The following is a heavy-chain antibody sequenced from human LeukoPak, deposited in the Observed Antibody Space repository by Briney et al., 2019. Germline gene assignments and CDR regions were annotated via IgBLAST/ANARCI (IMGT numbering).Heavy chain of an antibody. D-gene: IGHD1-26*01. J-gene: IGHJ4*02. CDR3: ARRMAWEPFDY. CDR1: GGSISSSSYY. CDR2: IYYSGST. Sequence: SETLSLARTVSGGSISSSSYYWGWIRQPPGKGLEWIGSIYYSGSTYYNPSLKSRVTISVDTSKNQFSLKLSSVTAADTAVYYCARRMAWEPFDYWGQGTLVTVSS. V-gene: IGHV4-39*01.